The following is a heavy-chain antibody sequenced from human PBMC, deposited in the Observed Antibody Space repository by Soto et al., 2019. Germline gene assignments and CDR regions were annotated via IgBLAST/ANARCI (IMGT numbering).Heavy chain of an antibody. CDR2: IYYMGRT. Sequence: PSETLSLTCTVSGGSISSYYWSWIRQPPGKELQYIGYIYYMGRTNYNPSLKSRVTMSIDTSKNQFSLRLSSLTAADTAVYYCARDPVGVTHFDYWGQGALVTVSS. CDR1: GGSISSYY. CDR3: ARDPVGVTHFDY. J-gene: IGHJ4*02. D-gene: IGHD1-26*01. V-gene: IGHV4-59*01.